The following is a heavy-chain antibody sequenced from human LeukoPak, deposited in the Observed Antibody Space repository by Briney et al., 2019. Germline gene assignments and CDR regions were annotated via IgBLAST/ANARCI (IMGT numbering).Heavy chain of an antibody. V-gene: IGHV3-30*04. D-gene: IGHD6-13*01. CDR3: ARDLRWYFLFDY. J-gene: IGHJ4*02. Sequence: GGSLRLSCAASGFTFSSYAMHWVRQAPGKGLGWVAVISYDGSNKYYADSVKGRFTISRDNSKNTLYLQMNSLKAEDTAVYYCARDLRWYFLFDYWGQGTLVTVSS. CDR2: ISYDGSNK. CDR1: GFTFSSYA.